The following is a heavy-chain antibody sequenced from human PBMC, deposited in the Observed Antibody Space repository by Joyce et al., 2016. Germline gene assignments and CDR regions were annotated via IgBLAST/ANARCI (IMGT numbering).Heavy chain of an antibody. D-gene: IGHD3-10*01. Sequence: VQLVQSATEVKKPGASVKVSCKASGYSFITYGISWVRQAPGQGLEWMGWNSDYNGNTTDGQKFQGRITMTRDRSARTAYMELRGLTSDDKAVDYCARDRVIRGINGMDVWGQGTTVIVSS. J-gene: IGHJ6*02. CDR2: NSDYNGNT. V-gene: IGHV1-18*04. CDR3: ARDRVIRGINGMDV. CDR1: GYSFITYG.